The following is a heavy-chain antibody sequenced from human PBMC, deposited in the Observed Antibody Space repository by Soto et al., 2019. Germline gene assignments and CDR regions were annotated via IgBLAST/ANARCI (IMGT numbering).Heavy chain of an antibody. CDR1: GFTFSSYG. V-gene: IGHV3-30*18. Sequence: QVQLVESGGGVVQPGRSLRLSCAASGFTFSSYGMHWVRQAPGKGLEWVAVISYDGSNKYYADSVKGRFTISRDNSKNTLYLQMNSLRAEDTAVYYCAKPIVATTKFGAFHIWGQGTMVTVSS. J-gene: IGHJ3*02. CDR2: ISYDGSNK. CDR3: AKPIVATTKFGAFHI. D-gene: IGHD5-12*01.